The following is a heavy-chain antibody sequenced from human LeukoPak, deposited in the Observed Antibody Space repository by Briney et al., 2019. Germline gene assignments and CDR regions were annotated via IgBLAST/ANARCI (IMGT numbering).Heavy chain of an antibody. CDR2: INSRSNDI. D-gene: IGHD6-19*01. CDR1: GFTFSSYG. CDR3: ATGYSSGWYFYQH. Sequence: ASVKVSCAASGFTFSSYGMSWVRQAPGKGLEWVPSINSRSNDIYYADSVKGRFTISRDNAKNSLYLQMNSLRAEDTAVYYCATGYSSGWYFYQHWGQGSLVSVSS. V-gene: IGHV3-21*01. J-gene: IGHJ1*01.